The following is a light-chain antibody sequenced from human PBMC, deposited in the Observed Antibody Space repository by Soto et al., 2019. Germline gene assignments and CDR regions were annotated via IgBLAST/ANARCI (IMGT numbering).Light chain of an antibody. J-gene: IGKJ1*01. V-gene: IGKV1-5*01. CDR3: QQDNSYWT. CDR1: QSISSW. Sequence: DIQMTQSPSTVSASVGDRVTITFRASQSISSWLDWYQQKPGKAPKLQIYDASSLESGVPSRFSGRGSGTEFTLTISSLQPDDFATYYCQQDNSYWTCGQGTKVDI. CDR2: DAS.